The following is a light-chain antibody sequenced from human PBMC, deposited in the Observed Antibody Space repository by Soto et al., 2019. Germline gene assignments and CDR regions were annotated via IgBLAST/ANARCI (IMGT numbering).Light chain of an antibody. V-gene: IGKV1-9*01. CDR1: QGIRSN. Sequence: DIQLTQSPSFLSASVGDRVTITCRASQGIRSNLAWFQQKPVKAPKLLIYAASTLQSGVPSRFSGSGSGTEFTLTISSLQPEDFATYFCQQFDSYPRTFGGGTKVEIK. CDR2: AAS. J-gene: IGKJ4*01. CDR3: QQFDSYPRT.